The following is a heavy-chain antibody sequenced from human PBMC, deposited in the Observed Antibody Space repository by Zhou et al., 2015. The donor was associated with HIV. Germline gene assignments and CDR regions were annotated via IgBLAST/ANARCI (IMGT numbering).Heavy chain of an antibody. CDR2: ISAYNGNT. V-gene: IGHV1-18*01. CDR1: GYTFTSYG. Sequence: QVQLVQSGAEVKKPGASVKVSCKASGYTFTSYGISWVRQAPGQGLEWMGWISAYNGNTNYAQKLQGRVTMTTDTSTSTAYMELRSLRSDDTAVYYCARVGVWSGYLGLGIVTTFDYVGPGEPWVHRLL. J-gene: IGHJ4*02. D-gene: IGHD3-3*01. CDR3: ARVGVWSGYLGLGIVTTFDY.